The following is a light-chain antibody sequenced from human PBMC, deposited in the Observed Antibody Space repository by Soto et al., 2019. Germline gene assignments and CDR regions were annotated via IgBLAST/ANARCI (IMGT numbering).Light chain of an antibody. CDR1: SSDVGGYNY. J-gene: IGLJ2*01. CDR3: SSYAGSNNHVV. CDR2: EVS. Sequence: QSVLTQPPSASGSPGQSVTISCTGTSSDVGGYNYVSWYQQHPGKAPKLMIYEVSKRPSGVPDRFSGSKSGNPASLTVSGLQAEDEADYYCSSYAGSNNHVVFGGGTKLTVL. V-gene: IGLV2-8*01.